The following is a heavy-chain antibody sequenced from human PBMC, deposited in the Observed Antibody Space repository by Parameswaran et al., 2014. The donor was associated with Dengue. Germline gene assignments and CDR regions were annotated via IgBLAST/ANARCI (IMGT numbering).Heavy chain of an antibody. J-gene: IGHJ4*02. Sequence: VRQAPGKGLEWMGVVFPGDSDTRYSPSFQGHVTISADKSINTAYLQWSSLKASDTAMYFCARRARYYDSGSYPYYFDYWGRGTLVTVSS. CDR2: VFPGDSDT. D-gene: IGHD3-22*01. CDR3: ARRARYYDSGSYPYYFDY. V-gene: IGHV5-51*01.